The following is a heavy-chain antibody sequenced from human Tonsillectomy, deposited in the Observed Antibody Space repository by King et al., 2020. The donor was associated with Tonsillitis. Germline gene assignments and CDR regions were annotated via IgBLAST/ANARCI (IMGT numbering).Heavy chain of an antibody. D-gene: IGHD3-10*01. CDR3: ARFDYSGSGTVGLTGEFFQH. CDR2: ISGSVGAT. V-gene: IGHV3-23*04. J-gene: IGHJ1*01. CDR1: GFSFSSYV. Sequence: VQLVESGGGLVQPGGSLRLSCAASGFSFSSYVMGWVRQAPGKGLEWVSAISGSVGATYYADSVKGRFTISRDNSKNTLSLQMNSLRAEDTAVYYCARFDYSGSGTVGLTGEFFQHWGQGTLVTVSS.